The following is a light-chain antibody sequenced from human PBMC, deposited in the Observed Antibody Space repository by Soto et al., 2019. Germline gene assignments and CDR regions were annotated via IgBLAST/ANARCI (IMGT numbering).Light chain of an antibody. CDR3: QRYNTFSGT. CDR1: QSISNY. J-gene: IGKJ1*01. CDR2: AAS. Sequence: DIQMTQSTSSLSASVGDRVTITCRASQSISNYLNWYQQKPGKAPKVLIYAASTLESGVPSRFSGRGSGTQFTLTISSLQPDDFATYYCQRYNTFSGTFGPGTKVDIK. V-gene: IGKV1-39*01.